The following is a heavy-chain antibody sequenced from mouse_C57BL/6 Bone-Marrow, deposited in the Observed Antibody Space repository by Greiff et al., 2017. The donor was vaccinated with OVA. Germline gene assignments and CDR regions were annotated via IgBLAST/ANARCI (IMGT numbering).Heavy chain of an antibody. CDR2: VYPRSGNT. CDR1: GYTFTSYG. V-gene: IGHV1-81*01. CDR3: AGRTGRRDFDY. J-gene: IGHJ2*01. Sequence: VQLQQSGAELARPGASVKLSCKASGYTFTSYGISWVKQRTGQGLEWIGEVYPRSGNTYYNEKFKGKGTLTAFKSSSTAYMAVRSLTCEVSAVKFCAGRTGRRDFDYWGQGTTLTVSA. D-gene: IGHD3-3*01.